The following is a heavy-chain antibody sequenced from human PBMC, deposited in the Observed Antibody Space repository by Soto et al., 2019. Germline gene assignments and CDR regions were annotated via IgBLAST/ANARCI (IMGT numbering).Heavy chain of an antibody. CDR1: GGSLSGFY. CDR2: IKDGGYT. Sequence: QVQLQQWGAGLLKPSETLSLNCAVNGGSLSGFYWRWIRQPPGKGLELIGEIKDGGYTNYSPSLSSRATISSDRSNNQFSLRLNSVTAADTGVYYCARGQEGVVATHWDQGALVTVSS. D-gene: IGHD5-12*01. CDR3: ARGQEGVVATH. V-gene: IGHV4-34*01. J-gene: IGHJ4*02.